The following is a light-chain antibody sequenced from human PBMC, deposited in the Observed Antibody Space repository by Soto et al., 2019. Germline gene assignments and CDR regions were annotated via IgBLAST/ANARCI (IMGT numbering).Light chain of an antibody. J-gene: IGKJ1*01. CDR1: QSVSSN. CDR3: QQYDTIPPWT. V-gene: IGKV3-15*01. Sequence: EIVMTQSPATLSVSPGERATLSCRASQSVSSNLAWYQQKPGQAPRLLIYGASTRATGIPARFSGSGSGTEFTLTISSLQSEDFAVYYCQQYDTIPPWTFGQGTRVEV. CDR2: GAS.